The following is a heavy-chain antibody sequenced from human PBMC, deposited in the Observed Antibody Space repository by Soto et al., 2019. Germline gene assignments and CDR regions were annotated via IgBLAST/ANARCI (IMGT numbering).Heavy chain of an antibody. Sequence: PSETLSLTCTVSGGSISSYYWGWIRQPPGKGLEWIGSIYYSGSTYYNPSLKSRVTISVDTSKNQFSLKLSSVTAADTAVYYCARGQVVAAQHWGQGTLVTVSS. J-gene: IGHJ4*02. V-gene: IGHV4-39*07. CDR1: GGSISSYY. CDR2: IYYSGST. CDR3: ARGQVVAAQH. D-gene: IGHD2-15*01.